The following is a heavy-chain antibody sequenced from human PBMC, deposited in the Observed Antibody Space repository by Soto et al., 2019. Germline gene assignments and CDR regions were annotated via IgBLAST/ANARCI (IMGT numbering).Heavy chain of an antibody. CDR3: ARGSVYCSGGSCFFWFDP. CDR1: GGSISSYY. J-gene: IGHJ5*02. CDR2: IYYSGST. V-gene: IGHV4-59*01. D-gene: IGHD2-15*01. Sequence: PSETLSLTCTVSGGSISSYYWSWIRQPPGKGLEWIGYIYYSGSTNYNPSLKSRVTISVDTSKNQFSLKLSSVTAADTAVYYFARGSVYCSGGSCFFWFDPWGQGTLVTVSS.